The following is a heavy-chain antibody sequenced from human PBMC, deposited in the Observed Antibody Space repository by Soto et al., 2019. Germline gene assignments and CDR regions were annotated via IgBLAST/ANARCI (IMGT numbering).Heavy chain of an antibody. D-gene: IGHD5-18*01. Sequence: PSETLSLTCTVSGGSISSGGYYWSWIRQHPGKGLEWIGYIYYSGSTYYNPSLKSRVTISVDTSKNQFSLKLSSVTAADTAVYYCARVRDSYGSYYFDYWGQGTLVTVSS. J-gene: IGHJ4*02. V-gene: IGHV4-31*03. CDR3: ARVRDSYGSYYFDY. CDR1: GGSISSGGYY. CDR2: IYYSGST.